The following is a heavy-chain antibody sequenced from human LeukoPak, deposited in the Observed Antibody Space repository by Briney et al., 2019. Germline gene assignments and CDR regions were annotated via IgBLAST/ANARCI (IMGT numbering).Heavy chain of an antibody. Sequence: PGGSLRLSCAASGFTFSSYSMNWVRQAPGEGLEWGSYISSSSSTIYYADSVKGRFTISRENAKNSLYLQMNSLRAEDTAVYYCAREGTWARYMDVWGKGTTVTISS. J-gene: IGHJ6*03. CDR1: GFTFSSYS. D-gene: IGHD7-27*01. CDR3: AREGTWARYMDV. V-gene: IGHV3-48*01. CDR2: ISSSSSTI.